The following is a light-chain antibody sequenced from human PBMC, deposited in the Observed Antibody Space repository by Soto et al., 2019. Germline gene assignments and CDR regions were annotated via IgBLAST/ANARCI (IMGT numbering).Light chain of an antibody. CDR1: QSISSY. V-gene: IGKV1-39*01. J-gene: IGKJ5*01. Sequence: DIQMTDPQSSLYASLGDRVTITFLTSQSISSYLNWYQQKPGKAPKLLIYAASSLQSGVPSRFSGSGSGTDFTLTISSLQPEDFATYYCQQSYRTPPITFGQGTLLEIK. CDR3: QQSYRTPPIT. CDR2: AAS.